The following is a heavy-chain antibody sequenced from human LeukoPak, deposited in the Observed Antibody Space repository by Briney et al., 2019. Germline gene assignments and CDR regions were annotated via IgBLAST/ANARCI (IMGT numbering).Heavy chain of an antibody. CDR1: GFTFSDYY. V-gene: IGHV3-74*01. Sequence: GGSLRLSCAASGFTFSDYYMSWVRQAPGKGLVWVSRIKSDGSNTNYADSVKGRFTISRDNARNTLHLQMNSLRAEDTAVYYCARGGYYGSGRYYSDSWGQGTLVTVSS. CDR3: ARGGYYGSGRYYSDS. D-gene: IGHD3-3*01. J-gene: IGHJ4*02. CDR2: IKSDGSNT.